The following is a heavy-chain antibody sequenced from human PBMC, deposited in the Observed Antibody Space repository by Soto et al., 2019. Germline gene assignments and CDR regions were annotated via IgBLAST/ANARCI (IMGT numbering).Heavy chain of an antibody. V-gene: IGHV3-30-3*01. Sequence: GGSLRLSCAASGFTFSSYAMHWVRQAPGKGLEWVAVISYDGSNKYYADSVKGRFTISRDNSKNTLYLQMNSLRAEDTAVYYCAKAIITMIVVVITDLAYCGQGSLVTGSS. CDR3: AKAIITMIVVVITDLAY. D-gene: IGHD3-22*01. J-gene: IGHJ1*01. CDR2: ISYDGSNK. CDR1: GFTFSSYA.